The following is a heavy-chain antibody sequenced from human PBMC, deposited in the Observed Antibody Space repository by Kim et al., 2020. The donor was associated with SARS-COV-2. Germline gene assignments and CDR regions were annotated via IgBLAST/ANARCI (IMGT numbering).Heavy chain of an antibody. CDR1: GGSISSGGYY. CDR2: IYYSGST. D-gene: IGHD3-3*01. V-gene: IGHV4-31*03. CDR3: ASGILITIFGVVAHLDY. Sequence: SETLSLTCTVSGGSISSGGYYWSWIRQHPGKGLEGIGYIYYSGSTYYNPSLKSRVTISVDTSKNQFSLKLSSVTAADTAVYYCASGILITIFGVVAHLDYWGQGTLVTVSS. J-gene: IGHJ4*02.